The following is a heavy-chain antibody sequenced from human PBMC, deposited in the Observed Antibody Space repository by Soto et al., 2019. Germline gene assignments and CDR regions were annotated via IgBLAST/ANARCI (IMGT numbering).Heavy chain of an antibody. CDR3: VRDGAGADGLGWFGP. CDR1: GDSISRGGYY. J-gene: IGHJ5*02. D-gene: IGHD3-10*01. V-gene: IGHV4-31*01. Sequence: QVQLQESGPGLVKPSQTLSLSCTVSGDSISRGGYYWNWIRQHPRKGLEWIGYIYHSGSTNYNPSVKSHVTISVDTCKNQLSLELTNVTAADTAIYYCVRDGAGADGLGWFGPWGQGILVTVSS. CDR2: IYHSGST.